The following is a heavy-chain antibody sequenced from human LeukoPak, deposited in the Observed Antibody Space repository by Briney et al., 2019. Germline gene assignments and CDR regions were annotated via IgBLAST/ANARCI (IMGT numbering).Heavy chain of an antibody. CDR2: ITTYNGYT. V-gene: IGHV1-18*01. CDR3: ARLSGSYYIFDY. Sequence: ASVTVSCKASVYTFTNYGISWMRQAPGQGLEWMGWITTYNGYTNYAQKFQGRVTMTTDTSTSTAYMELRSLRSDDAAVYYCARLSGSYYIFDYWGQGTLVTVSS. CDR1: VYTFTNYG. D-gene: IGHD1-26*01. J-gene: IGHJ4*02.